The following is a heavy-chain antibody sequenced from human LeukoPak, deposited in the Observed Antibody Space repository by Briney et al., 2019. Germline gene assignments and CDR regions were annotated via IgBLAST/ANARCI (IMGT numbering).Heavy chain of an antibody. V-gene: IGHV3-72*01. J-gene: IGHJ3*01. D-gene: IGHD3-16*02. CDR2: IRNKPNSYIT. CDR3: ARVLYRDAFDV. CDR1: GFXFSDHY. Sequence: GGSLRLSCAASGFXFSDHYIDWVRQAPGKGLEWVGRIRNKPNSYITEYAASVKGRFTISRDDSENSLYLQMSSLKTEDTAVYYCARVLYRDAFDVWGQGTVVTVSS.